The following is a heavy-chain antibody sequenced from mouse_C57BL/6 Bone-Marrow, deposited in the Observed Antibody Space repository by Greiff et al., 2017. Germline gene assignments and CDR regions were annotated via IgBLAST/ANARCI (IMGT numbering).Heavy chain of an antibody. CDR2: INPYNGGT. Sequence: VQLQQSGPVLVKPGASVKMSCKASGYTFTDYYMNWVKQSHGKSLEWIGVINPYNGGTSYNQKFKGKATLTVDKSSSTAYMERNSLTSADSAVYYCARSHYSNYGAWFAYWGQGTLVTVSA. J-gene: IGHJ3*01. V-gene: IGHV1-19*01. D-gene: IGHD2-5*01. CDR3: ARSHYSNYGAWFAY. CDR1: GYTFTDYY.